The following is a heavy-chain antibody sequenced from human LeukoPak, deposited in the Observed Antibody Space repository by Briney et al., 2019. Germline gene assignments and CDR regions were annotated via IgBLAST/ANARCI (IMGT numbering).Heavy chain of an antibody. J-gene: IGHJ3*02. V-gene: IGHV4-59*08. CDR2: IYYSGST. D-gene: IGHD3-22*01. CDR1: GGSISSYY. CDR3: ARYTYYYDSSGLGESAFDI. Sequence: SETLSLTCTVSGGSISSYYWSWIRQPPGKGLEWIGYIYYSGSTNYNPSLKSRVTISVDTSKNQFSLKLSSVTAADTAVYYCARYTYYYDSSGLGESAFDIWGQGTMVTVSS.